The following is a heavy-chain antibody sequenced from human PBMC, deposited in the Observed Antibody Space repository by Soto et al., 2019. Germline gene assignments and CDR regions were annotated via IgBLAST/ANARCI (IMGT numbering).Heavy chain of an antibody. V-gene: IGHV3-73*02. CDR2: IRSKANSSAT. J-gene: IGHJ3*02. D-gene: IGHD3-10*01. CDR3: TRRVLLWFGELLNDAFDI. CDR1: GFTFSGSA. Sequence: EVQLVESGGGLVQPGGSLKLSCAASGFTFSGSAMHWVRQASGKGLEWVGRIRSKANSSATAYAASVKGRFTISRDDSKNTAYLQMNSLKTEDTAVYYCTRRVLLWFGELLNDAFDIWGQGTMVTVSS.